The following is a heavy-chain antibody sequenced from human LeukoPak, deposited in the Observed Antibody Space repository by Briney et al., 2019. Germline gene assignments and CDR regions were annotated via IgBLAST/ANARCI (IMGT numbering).Heavy chain of an antibody. CDR1: GFTFSSYA. Sequence: PGGSLRLSCAASGFTFSSYAMHWVRQAPGKGLEWVAVISYDGSNKYYADSVKGRFTISRDNSKNTLYLQMNSLRAEDTAVYYCARDVLPGAFDIWGQGTMVTDSS. D-gene: IGHD2-8*02. CDR2: ISYDGSNK. CDR3: ARDVLPGAFDI. J-gene: IGHJ3*02. V-gene: IGHV3-30-3*01.